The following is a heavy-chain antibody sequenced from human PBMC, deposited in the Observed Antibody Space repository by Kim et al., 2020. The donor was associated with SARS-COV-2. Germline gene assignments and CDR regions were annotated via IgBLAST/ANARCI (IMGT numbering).Heavy chain of an antibody. J-gene: IGHJ4*02. V-gene: IGHV3-48*03. D-gene: IGHD3-22*01. CDR3: ARADYYDSPVDY. Sequence: SAASCKGRFTISRDNAKNSLYLQMNSLRAEDTAVYYCARADYYDSPVDYWGQGTLVTVSS.